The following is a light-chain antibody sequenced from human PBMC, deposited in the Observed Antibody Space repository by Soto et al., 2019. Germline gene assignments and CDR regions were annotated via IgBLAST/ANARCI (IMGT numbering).Light chain of an antibody. Sequence: QSVLTQPASVSGSPGQSITISCTGTSSDVGGYNYVSWYQQHPVKAPKLMIYDVTNRPSGVSDRFSGSKSGNTASLTISGLQAEDEADYYSSSYTSSSTPYVFGPGTKVTVL. CDR3: SSYTSSSTPYV. J-gene: IGLJ1*01. CDR2: DVT. V-gene: IGLV2-14*01. CDR1: SSDVGGYNY.